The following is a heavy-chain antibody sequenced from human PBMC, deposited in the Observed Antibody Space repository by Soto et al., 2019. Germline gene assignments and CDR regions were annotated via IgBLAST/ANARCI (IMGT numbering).Heavy chain of an antibody. D-gene: IGHD6-19*01. V-gene: IGHV3-21*01. CDR3: ARARYSSGWLDY. CDR1: GFTFNSYT. Sequence: GGSLRLSCAASGFTFNSYTINWVRQAPGKGLEWVSSITTSSSYIYYADSVKGRFTISRDNAKNSLYLQMKNLRAEDTAVYYCARARYSSGWLDYWGPGTLVTVSS. CDR2: ITTSSSYI. J-gene: IGHJ4*02.